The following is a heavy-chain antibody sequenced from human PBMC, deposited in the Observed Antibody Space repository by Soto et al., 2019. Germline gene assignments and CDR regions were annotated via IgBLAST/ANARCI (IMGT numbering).Heavy chain of an antibody. CDR1: GYSFTSYW. D-gene: IGHD6-19*01. J-gene: IGHJ4*02. Sequence: GESLKISCKGSGYSFTSYWIGWVRQMPGKGLEWMGRIDPSDSYTNYSPSFQGHVTISADKSISTAYLQWSSLKASDTAMYYCYTVAGTVEFDYWGQGTLVTVSS. CDR3: YTVAGTVEFDY. CDR2: IDPSDSYT. V-gene: IGHV5-10-1*01.